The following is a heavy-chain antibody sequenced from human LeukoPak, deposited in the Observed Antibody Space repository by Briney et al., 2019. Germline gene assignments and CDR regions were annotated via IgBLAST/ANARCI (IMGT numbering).Heavy chain of an antibody. J-gene: IGHJ3*02. CDR2: TYYRSKWYN. Sequence: SQILSLTCAISGDSVSSNSAVWNWLRQSPSRGLEWLGRTYYRSKWYNDYAVTVKSRITVNPDTSKNQFSLQLNSVTPEDTAMYYCARDTGAAISVFDIWGQGTMVTVSS. CDR3: ARDTGAAISVFDI. V-gene: IGHV6-1*01. CDR1: GDSVSSNSAV. D-gene: IGHD5-12*01.